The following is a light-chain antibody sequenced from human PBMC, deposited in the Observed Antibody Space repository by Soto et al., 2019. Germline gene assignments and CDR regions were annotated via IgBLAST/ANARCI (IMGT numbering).Light chain of an antibody. CDR3: SSYTSRGTYV. CDR1: ISDVGGYNY. CDR2: EVS. V-gene: IGLV2-14*01. J-gene: IGLJ1*01. Sequence: QSVLTQPASVSGSPGQSITMSCPGTISDVGGYNYVSWYQQHPGKAPKLMIYEVSNRPSGVSNRFSGSKSGNTASLPISGLQAEDEADYYCSSYTSRGTYVFGTGTKVT.